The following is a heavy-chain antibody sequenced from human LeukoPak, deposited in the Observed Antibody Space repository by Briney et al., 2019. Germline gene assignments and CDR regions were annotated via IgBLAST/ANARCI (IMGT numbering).Heavy chain of an antibody. D-gene: IGHD6-13*01. J-gene: IGHJ5*02. CDR3: ARGKRVIAAAVHNWFDP. CDR1: GGSFSGYY. CDR2: INHSGST. Sequence: SETLSLTCAVYGGSFSGYYRSWIRQPPGKGLEWIGEINHSGSTNYNPSLKSRVTISVDTSKNQFSLKLSSVTAADTAVYYCARGKRVIAAAVHNWFDPWGQGTLVTVSS. V-gene: IGHV4-34*01.